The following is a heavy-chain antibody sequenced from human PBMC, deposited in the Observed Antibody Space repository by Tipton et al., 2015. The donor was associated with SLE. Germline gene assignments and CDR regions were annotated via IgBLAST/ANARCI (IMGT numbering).Heavy chain of an antibody. D-gene: IGHD3-16*01. CDR2: IYTSGST. CDR1: GGSISSYY. J-gene: IGHJ4*02. V-gene: IGHV4-4*07. Sequence: TLSLTCTVSGGSISSYYWSWIRQPAGKGLVWIGRIYTSGSTNYNPSLKSRGTMSIDTSKNQFSLKLSSVTAADTAVYYCARGEAFSEYYFDYWGQGTLVTVSS. CDR3: ARGEAFSEYYFDY.